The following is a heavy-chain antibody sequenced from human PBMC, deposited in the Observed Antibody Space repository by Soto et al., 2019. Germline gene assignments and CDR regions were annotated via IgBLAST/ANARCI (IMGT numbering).Heavy chain of an antibody. Sequence: EVQLLESGGGLVQPGGSLRLSCAASGFTFSSYAMSWVRQAPGKGLEWVSAISGSGGSTYYADSVKGRFTISRDNSKNTLYLQMNSLRAEDTAVYYCAKRAISGGSYSHHYFDYCGQGTLVTVSS. J-gene: IGHJ4*02. V-gene: IGHV3-23*01. CDR3: AKRAISGGSYSHHYFDY. CDR2: ISGSGGST. CDR1: GFTFSSYA. D-gene: IGHD1-26*01.